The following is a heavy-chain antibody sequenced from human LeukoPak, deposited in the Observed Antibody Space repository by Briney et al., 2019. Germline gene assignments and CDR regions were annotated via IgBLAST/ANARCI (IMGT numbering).Heavy chain of an antibody. CDR3: AREPVVERFYYMDV. V-gene: IGHV3-74*03. CDR2: IDSDGSRI. D-gene: IGHD2-15*01. Sequence: GGSLRLSCEGSGFTFSTSWMHWVRQAPGKGLVWVSRIDSDGSRITYADSVKGRFTISRDNAKNTVYLQMNSLRAEDTAVYYCAREPVVERFYYMDVWGKGTAVTVSS. J-gene: IGHJ6*03. CDR1: GFTFSTSW.